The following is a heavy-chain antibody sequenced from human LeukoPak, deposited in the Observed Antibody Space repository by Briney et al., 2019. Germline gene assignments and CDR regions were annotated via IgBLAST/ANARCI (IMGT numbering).Heavy chain of an antibody. CDR2: IYSSGST. CDR1: GGSISSGSYY. Sequence: SQTLSLTCTVSGGSISSGSYYWSWIRQPAGKGLEWIGRIYSSGSTNYNPSLKSRVTISVDTSKNQFSLKLSSVTAADTAVYYCARPFDPTLYAFDIWGQGTMVTVSS. CDR3: ARPFDPTLYAFDI. V-gene: IGHV4-61*02. D-gene: IGHD3-10*01. J-gene: IGHJ3*02.